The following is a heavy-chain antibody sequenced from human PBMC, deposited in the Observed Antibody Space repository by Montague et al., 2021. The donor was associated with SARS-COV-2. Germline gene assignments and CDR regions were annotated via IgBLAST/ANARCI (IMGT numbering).Heavy chain of an antibody. D-gene: IGHD3-9*01. J-gene: IGHJ6*02. CDR2: IFYSGST. CDR1: GGSISSYS. V-gene: IGHV4-59*08. Sequence: SETLSLTCTVSGGSISSYSWSWIRQPPGKGLEWIGSIFYSGSTNYNPSLKSRVTISVDTSKKQFSLKLSSVTAADTAVYYCARLGSGGYGILIGYYQSGLDVWGQGTTVTVSS. CDR3: ARLGSGGYGILIGYYQSGLDV.